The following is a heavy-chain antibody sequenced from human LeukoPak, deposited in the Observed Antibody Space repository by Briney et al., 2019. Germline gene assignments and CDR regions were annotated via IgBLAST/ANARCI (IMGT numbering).Heavy chain of an antibody. J-gene: IGHJ4*02. CDR1: GYSFTSYW. V-gene: IGHV5-51*01. D-gene: IGHD1-1*01. CDR2: IYPGDSDT. CDR3: GASPSATGSERYY. Sequence: NLGESLKISCKGSGYSFTSYWIGWVRQMPGKGLEWMGIIYPGDSDTRYSPSFQGQVTISVDRSISTVYLQWDSLKASDSAMYYCGASPSATGSERYYWGQGTLVTVSS.